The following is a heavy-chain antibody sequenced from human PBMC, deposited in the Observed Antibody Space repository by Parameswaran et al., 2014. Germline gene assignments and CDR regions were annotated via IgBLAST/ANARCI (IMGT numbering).Heavy chain of an antibody. CDR3: ARGVKVVTL. CDR2: MYYSGST. D-gene: IGHD2-21*02. V-gene: IGHV4-59*08. Sequence: AISSARWIRQPPGKGLEWIGYMYYSGSTNYNPSLKSRVTMALDTSKNQFSLKLSSVTAADTALYYCARGVKVVTLWGQGTKVTVSS. J-gene: IGHJ3*01. CDR1: AISSA.